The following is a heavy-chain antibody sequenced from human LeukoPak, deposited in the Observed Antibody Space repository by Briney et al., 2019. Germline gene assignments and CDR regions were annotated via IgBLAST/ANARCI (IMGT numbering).Heavy chain of an antibody. J-gene: IGHJ3*02. CDR3: AGSSGYYTLDAFDI. CDR1: GFTFSSYA. D-gene: IGHD3-22*01. V-gene: IGHV3-30*04. CDR2: ISYDGSNK. Sequence: GGSLRLSCAASGFTFSSYAMHWVRQAPGKGLEWVAVISYDGSNKYYADSVKGRFTISRDNSKNTLYLQMNSLRAEDTAVYYCAGSSGYYTLDAFDIWGQGTMVTVSS.